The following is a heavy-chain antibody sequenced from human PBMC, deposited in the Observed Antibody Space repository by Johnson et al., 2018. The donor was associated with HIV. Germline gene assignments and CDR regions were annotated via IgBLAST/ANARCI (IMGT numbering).Heavy chain of an antibody. D-gene: IGHD3-9*01. V-gene: IGHV3-15*01. CDR3: AREEGTDILTRGDAFDI. Sequence: EVQLVESGGGLVKPGGSLRVSCAASGFTFSNAWMSWVRQAPGKGLEWVSRIKSKTDGGTTDYAAPVKGRFTMSRDNAKKSLYLQMNSLRAEDTAVYYCAREEGTDILTRGDAFDIWGQGTMVTVSS. CDR2: IKSKTDGGTT. CDR1: GFTFSNAW. J-gene: IGHJ3*02.